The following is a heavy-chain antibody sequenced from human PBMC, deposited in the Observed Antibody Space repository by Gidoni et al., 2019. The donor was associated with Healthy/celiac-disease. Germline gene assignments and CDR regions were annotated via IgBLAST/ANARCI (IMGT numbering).Heavy chain of an antibody. CDR3: AREEGYSGYDYPFYYYYGMDV. CDR1: GFTFSSYS. CDR2: ISSSSSYI. D-gene: IGHD5-12*01. Sequence: EVQLVESGGGLVKPGGSLRPSCAASGFTFSSYSMNWVRQAPGKGLEWVSSISSSSSYIYYADSVKGRFTISRDNAKNSLYLQMNSLRAEDTAVYYCAREEGYSGYDYPFYYYYGMDVWGQGTTVTVSS. V-gene: IGHV3-21*01. J-gene: IGHJ6*02.